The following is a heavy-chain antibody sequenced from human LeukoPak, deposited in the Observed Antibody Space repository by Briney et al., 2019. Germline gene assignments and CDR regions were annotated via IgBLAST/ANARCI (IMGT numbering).Heavy chain of an antibody. Sequence: GRSLRLSCAASGFTFSSYGMHWVRQAPGKGLEWVAVISYDGSNKYYADSVKGRFTISRDNSKNTLYLQMNSLRAEDTAVYYCARVLGPPDYWGQGTLVTVSS. CDR1: GFTFSSYG. D-gene: IGHD2-8*02. V-gene: IGHV3-30*03. CDR3: ARVLGPPDY. CDR2: ISYDGSNK. J-gene: IGHJ4*02.